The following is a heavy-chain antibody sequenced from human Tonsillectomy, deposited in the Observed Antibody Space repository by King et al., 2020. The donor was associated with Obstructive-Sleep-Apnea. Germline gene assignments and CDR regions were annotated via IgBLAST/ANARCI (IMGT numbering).Heavy chain of an antibody. D-gene: IGHD4-17*01. V-gene: IGHV5-51*01. CDR1: GYSFTSYW. CDR3: ARPTVTAGEGSYYYYGMDV. J-gene: IGHJ6*02. Sequence: VQLVESGAEVKKPGESLKISCKGSGYSFTSYWIGWVRQMPGKGLEWMGIIYPGDSDTRYSPSFQGQVTISADKSISTAYLQWSSLKASDTAMYYCARPTVTAGEGSYYYYGMDVWGQGTTVTVSS. CDR2: IYPGDSDT.